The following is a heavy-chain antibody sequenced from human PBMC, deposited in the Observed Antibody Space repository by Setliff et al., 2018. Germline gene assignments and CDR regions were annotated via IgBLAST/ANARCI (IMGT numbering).Heavy chain of an antibody. Sequence: GGSLRLSCAASGFSFSNTWMNWVRQAPGKGLEWVGRIKSITDGGTTDYAAPVKGRFTISRDDSKTTLYLQMNSLKTEDTALYYCTTYYDILTGYHWIDHWGQGTLVTVS. CDR3: TTYYDILTGYHWIDH. J-gene: IGHJ4*02. V-gene: IGHV3-15*01. D-gene: IGHD3-9*01. CDR1: GFSFSNTW. CDR2: IKSITDGGTT.